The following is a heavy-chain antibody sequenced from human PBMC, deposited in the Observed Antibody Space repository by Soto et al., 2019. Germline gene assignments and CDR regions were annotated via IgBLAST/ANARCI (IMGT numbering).Heavy chain of an antibody. CDR1: GFTFSSYA. CDR3: AKDQDCTNGVCYPVYYYYGMXV. D-gene: IGHD2-8*01. CDR2: ISGSGGST. V-gene: IGHV3-23*01. Sequence: GGVLRLSCAASGFTFSSYAMSWVRQAPGKGLEWVSAISGSGGSTYYADSVKGRFTISRDNSKNTLYLQMNSLRAEDTAVYYCAKDQDCTNGVCYPVYYYYGMXVWGQGTTVXVSS. J-gene: IGHJ6*02.